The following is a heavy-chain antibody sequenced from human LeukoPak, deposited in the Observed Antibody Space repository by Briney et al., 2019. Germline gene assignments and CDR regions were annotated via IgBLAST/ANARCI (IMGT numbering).Heavy chain of an antibody. D-gene: IGHD3-16*01. V-gene: IGHV4-34*01. J-gene: IGHJ4*02. CDR1: GGSFSGYY. Sequence: SETLSLTCAVYGGSFSGYYWSWIRQPPGKGLEWIGEINHSGSTNYNPSFKSRVTISVDTSKNQFSLKLSSVTAADTAVYYCARGLGLDDYWGQGTLVTVSS. CDR2: INHSGST. CDR3: ARGLGLDDY.